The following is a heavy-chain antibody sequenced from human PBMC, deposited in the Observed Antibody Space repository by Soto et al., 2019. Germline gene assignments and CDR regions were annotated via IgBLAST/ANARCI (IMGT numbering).Heavy chain of an antibody. V-gene: IGHV4-59*12. D-gene: IGHD7-27*01. CDR3: ARAKFESTGWHQFDI. CDR1: GGSISSYY. CDR2: IYYSGST. J-gene: IGHJ4*02. Sequence: SETLSLTCTVSGGSISSYYWSWIRQPPGKGLEWIGYIYYSGSTNYNPSLRSRVTLSVDSSKNQFSLALTSVTAADTAVYYCARAKFESTGWHQFDIWGQGTLVTVS.